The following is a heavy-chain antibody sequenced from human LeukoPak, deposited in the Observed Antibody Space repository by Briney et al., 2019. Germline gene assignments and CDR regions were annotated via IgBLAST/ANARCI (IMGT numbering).Heavy chain of an antibody. CDR3: AKGIVATILDWFDP. V-gene: IGHV3-9*01. J-gene: IGHJ5*02. CDR1: GFTFSSYA. D-gene: IGHD5-12*01. Sequence: GRSLRLSCAASGFTFSSYAMHWVRQAPGKGLEWVSGISWNSGSIGYADSVKGRFTISRDNAKNSLYLQMNSLRAEDTALYYCAKGIVATILDWFDPWGQGTLVTVSS. CDR2: ISWNSGSI.